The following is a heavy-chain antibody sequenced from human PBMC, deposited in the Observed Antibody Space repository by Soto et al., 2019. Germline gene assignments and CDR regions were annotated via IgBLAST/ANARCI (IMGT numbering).Heavy chain of an antibody. Sequence: ASVKVSCKASGYTFTSYDINWVRQATGQGLEWMGWMNPNSGNTGYAQKFQGRVTMTRNTSISTAYMELGSLRSEDTAVYYCARGGGSSSNYYYYGMDVWGQGTTVTVSS. CDR2: MNPNSGNT. CDR1: GYTFTSYD. CDR3: ARGGGSSSNYYYYGMDV. V-gene: IGHV1-8*01. J-gene: IGHJ6*02. D-gene: IGHD6-6*01.